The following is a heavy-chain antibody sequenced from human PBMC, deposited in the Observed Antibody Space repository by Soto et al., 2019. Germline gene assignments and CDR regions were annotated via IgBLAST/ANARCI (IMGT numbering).Heavy chain of an antibody. CDR2: IIPIFGTA. CDR3: ARDGGRHSGGIDY. V-gene: IGHV1-69*01. D-gene: IGHD1-26*01. CDR1: GGTFSSYS. Sequence: QVQLVQSGAEVKKPGSSVKVSCKASGGTFSSYSINWVRQALGQGLEWMGEIIPIFGTANYAQKFQGRVTITAEESTSTAYMELSSLRSEDTAVYYCARDGGRHSGGIDYWGQGTLVTVSS. J-gene: IGHJ4*02.